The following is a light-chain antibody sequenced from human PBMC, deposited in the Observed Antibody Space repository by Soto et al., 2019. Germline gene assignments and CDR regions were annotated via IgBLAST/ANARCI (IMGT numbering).Light chain of an antibody. V-gene: IGKV3-15*01. CDR3: QQYNDWVTGGT. Sequence: EIVMTQSPVTLSVSPGERATLSCRASQSVSSNLAWYQQKPGQAPRLLIYGASTRATGIPVRFSGSGSGTEFTLTISSLQSEDFAVYYCQQYNDWVTGGTFGQGTKLEIK. CDR1: QSVSSN. CDR2: GAS. J-gene: IGKJ2*01.